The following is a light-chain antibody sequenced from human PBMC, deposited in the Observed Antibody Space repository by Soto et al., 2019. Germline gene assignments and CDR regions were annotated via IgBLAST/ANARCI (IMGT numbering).Light chain of an antibody. CDR3: SSYSTSSTVGI. V-gene: IGLV2-14*01. J-gene: IGLJ2*01. CDR2: EVS. CDR1: SSDVGAYNY. Sequence: QLVLTQPASVSGSPGQSITISCTGTSSDVGAYNYVSWYQHHPGKAPKLMIYEVSNRPSGVSNRFFGSKSGNTASLTISGLQAEDEADYYCSSYSTSSTVGIFGGGTKLTVL.